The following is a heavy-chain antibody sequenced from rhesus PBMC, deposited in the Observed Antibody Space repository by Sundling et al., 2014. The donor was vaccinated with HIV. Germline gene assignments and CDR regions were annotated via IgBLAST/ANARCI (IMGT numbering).Heavy chain of an antibody. CDR2: ISSGGDST. Sequence: EVQLVESGGGLVQPGGSLRLSCAASGFTFSDYGMYWVRQAPGKGLEWISAISSGGDSTYYADSVKGRITISRDNSKNMLSLQMNSLRAEDTAVYYCAKDPAGTVRYGFDSWGQGVVVTVSS. CDR1: GFTFSDYG. J-gene: IGHJ6*01. CDR3: AKDPAGTVRYGFDS. D-gene: IGHD5-24*01. V-gene: IGHV3S42*01.